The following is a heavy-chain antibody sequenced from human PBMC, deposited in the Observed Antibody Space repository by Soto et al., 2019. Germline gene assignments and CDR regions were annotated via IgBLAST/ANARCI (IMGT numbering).Heavy chain of an antibody. Sequence: QVQLQESGPGLVKPSETLSLTCTVSGVSISSSSWSWIRQPPGKGLEWIGFINYSGSTYNPSLKSRVTISEDTSMNQFSLRLSSVTAADTAVYYCAQGGVRMDVWGQGTTVTVSS. CDR1: GVSISSSS. D-gene: IGHD3-16*01. J-gene: IGHJ6*02. CDR2: INYSGST. V-gene: IGHV4-59*01. CDR3: AQGGVRMDV.